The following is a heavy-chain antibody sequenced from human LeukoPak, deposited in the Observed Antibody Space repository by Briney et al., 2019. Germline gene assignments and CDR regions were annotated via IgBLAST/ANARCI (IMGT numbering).Heavy chain of an antibody. V-gene: IGHV3-74*01. D-gene: IGHD2-15*01. CDR1: GFTFSSYW. Sequence: GSLRLSCAASGFTFSSYWMHWVRHAPGKGLVWGSRINSDGSSTSYADSVKGRFTISRDSSKNTLYLQMNSLRAGDADVYYCAKASVTTCSGAYCYPFDYWSQGTLVTVCS. J-gene: IGHJ4*02. CDR2: INSDGSST. CDR3: AKASVTTCSGAYCYPFDY.